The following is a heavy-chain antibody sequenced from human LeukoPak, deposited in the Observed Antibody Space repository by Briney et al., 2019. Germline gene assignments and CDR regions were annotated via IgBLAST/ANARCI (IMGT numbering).Heavy chain of an antibody. Sequence: GESLRLSCAASEFIISSDYMNWVRQAPGKGLEWVSVIYNSGATYYADSVKGRFTISRDNSKNTLYLQMNSLRVEDTAVYYCARGNNYWGQETLVTVSS. CDR3: ARGNNY. V-gene: IGHV3-53*01. CDR2: IYNSGAT. J-gene: IGHJ4*02. D-gene: IGHD1/OR15-1a*01. CDR1: EFIISSDY.